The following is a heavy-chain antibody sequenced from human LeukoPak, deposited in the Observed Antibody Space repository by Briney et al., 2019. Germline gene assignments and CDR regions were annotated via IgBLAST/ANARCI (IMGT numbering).Heavy chain of an antibody. Sequence: PGASLRLSCAASGFTFSSYAMTWVRQAPGKGLEWVSTISGSGGTTYYADSVKGRFTISRDNAKNSLYLQMNSLRAEDTAVYYCARGPYDILTGYYPGDYWGQGTLVTVSS. CDR3: ARGPYDILTGYYPGDY. V-gene: IGHV3-23*01. CDR1: GFTFSSYA. D-gene: IGHD3-9*01. J-gene: IGHJ4*02. CDR2: ISGSGGTT.